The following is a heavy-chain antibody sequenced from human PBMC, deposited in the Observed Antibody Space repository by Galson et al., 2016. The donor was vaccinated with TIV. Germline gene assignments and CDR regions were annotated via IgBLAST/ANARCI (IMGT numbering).Heavy chain of an antibody. J-gene: IGHJ4*02. CDR3: ERVFDSYYFDY. V-gene: IGHV3-30*03. Sequence: SLRLSCAASGFTFGSYGIHWVRQAPGKGLEWVSFISSDGSEKSYADSVRGRFTISRENSKNTLYLQMNSLRVEDTAFYHCERVFDSYYFDYWGQGTLVTVSS. CDR2: ISSDGSEK. CDR1: GFTFGSYG. D-gene: IGHD3-10*02.